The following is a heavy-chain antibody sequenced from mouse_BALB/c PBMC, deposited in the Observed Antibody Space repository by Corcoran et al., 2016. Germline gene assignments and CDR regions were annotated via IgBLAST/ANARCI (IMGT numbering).Heavy chain of an antibody. Sequence: QVQLQQSGAELMKPGASVEISCKATGYTFSSYWIEWVKQMPGHGLEWIGEILPGSGSTNYNEKLKGKATFTADTSSNTAYKKLSNLTSEDSAVHYCARSAYDYFDYWGQGTTLPVSS. D-gene: IGHD2-3*01. CDR1: GYTFSSYW. CDR2: ILPGSGST. CDR3: ARSAYDYFDY. V-gene: IGHV1-9*01. J-gene: IGHJ2*01.